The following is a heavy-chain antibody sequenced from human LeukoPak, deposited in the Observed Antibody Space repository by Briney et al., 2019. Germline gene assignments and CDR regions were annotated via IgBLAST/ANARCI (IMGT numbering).Heavy chain of an antibody. V-gene: IGHV3-30*14. Sequence: PGGSLRLSCAASGFTFSSYAMHWVRQAPGKGLEWVAVISYDGSNKYYADSVKGRFTISRHNSKNTLYLQMNSLRAEDTAVYYCARFIENYGMDVWGQGTTVTVSS. D-gene: IGHD5-24*01. CDR1: GFTFSSYA. CDR3: ARFIENYGMDV. J-gene: IGHJ6*02. CDR2: ISYDGSNK.